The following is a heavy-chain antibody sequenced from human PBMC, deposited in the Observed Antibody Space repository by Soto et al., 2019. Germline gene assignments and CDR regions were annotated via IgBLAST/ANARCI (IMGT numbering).Heavy chain of an antibody. CDR1: GYTFTGYY. Sequence: ASVKVSCKASGYTFTGYYIHWVRQAPGQGLQWMGWINPNSGGTNYAQKFQGWVTMTRDTSISTAYMELSRLTSDDTGVYYCAREVREGNPYFDYWGQGALVTV. D-gene: IGHD1-1*01. V-gene: IGHV1-2*04. CDR3: AREVREGNPYFDY. J-gene: IGHJ4*02. CDR2: INPNSGGT.